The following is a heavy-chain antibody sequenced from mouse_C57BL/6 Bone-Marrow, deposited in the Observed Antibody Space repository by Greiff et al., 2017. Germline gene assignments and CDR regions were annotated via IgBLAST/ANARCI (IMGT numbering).Heavy chain of an antibody. J-gene: IGHJ2*01. Sequence: QVQLQQPGAELVKPGASVTMSCKASGSTFTSYWITWVKQRPGQGLEWIGDISPGRGSTNYNEKFKSKATLTVDTSSSTAYMQLSSLTSEDSAVYYCARHLYYFDYWGQGTTLTVSS. CDR2: ISPGRGST. CDR3: ARHLYYFDY. CDR1: GSTFTSYW. V-gene: IGHV1-55*01.